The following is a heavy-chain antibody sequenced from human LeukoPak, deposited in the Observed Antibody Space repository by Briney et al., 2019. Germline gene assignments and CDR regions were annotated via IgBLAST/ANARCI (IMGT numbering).Heavy chain of an antibody. D-gene: IGHD4-17*01. CDR3: ANDYGDYELDYYYGMDV. CDR1: GFTFSSYA. J-gene: IGHJ6*02. CDR2: ISGSGGST. V-gene: IGHV3-23*01. Sequence: GGSLRLSCAASGFTFSSYAMSWVGQAPGKGLGGVSAISGSGGSTYYADSVKGRFTISRDNSKNTLYLQMNSLRAEDTAVYYCANDYGDYELDYYYGMDVWGQGTTVTVSS.